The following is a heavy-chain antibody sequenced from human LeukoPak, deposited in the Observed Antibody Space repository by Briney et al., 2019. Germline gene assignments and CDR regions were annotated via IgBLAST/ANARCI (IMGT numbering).Heavy chain of an antibody. D-gene: IGHD5-24*01. V-gene: IGHV3-23*01. CDR2: ISGRGAVP. CDR1: GFDFSEYA. J-gene: IGHJ5*02. CDR3: ARVDGYNYGSPDA. Sequence: GGSLRLSCAVSGFDFSEYAMSWVRQAPGKGLEWVSEISGRGAVPFYADSVKGRFTISKDNSKNTLYLQMNRLRAEDTALYYCARVDGYNYGSPDAWGQGTLVTVSS.